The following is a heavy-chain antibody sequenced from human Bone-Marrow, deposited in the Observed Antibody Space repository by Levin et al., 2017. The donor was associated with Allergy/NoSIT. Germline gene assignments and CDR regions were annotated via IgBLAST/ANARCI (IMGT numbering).Heavy chain of an antibody. V-gene: IGHV4-59*01. CDR1: GGSISGYY. CDR3: ARSVAGEFDY. J-gene: IGHJ4*02. Sequence: SQTLSLTCTVSGGSISGYYWSWVRQPPGKGLEWVGHIFYSGSTNYNPSLKSRVTISINTAKNQFSLNLTSVTAADTAFYYCARSVAGEFDYWGQGTLVTVSS. CDR2: IFYSGST. D-gene: IGHD3-10*01.